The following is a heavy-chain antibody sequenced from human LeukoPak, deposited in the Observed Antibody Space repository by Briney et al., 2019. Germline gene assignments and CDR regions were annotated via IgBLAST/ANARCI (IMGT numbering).Heavy chain of an antibody. J-gene: IGHJ4*02. V-gene: IGHV3-74*01. CDR1: GFTFSSYA. CDR3: ARVHRDMATIVGLWDY. D-gene: IGHD5-24*01. Sequence: PGGSLRLSCAASGFTFSSYAMSWVRQAPGKGLVWVSRINSDGISTSYADSVKGRFTISRDNAKNTLYLQMNSLRVEDTAVYYCARVHRDMATIVGLWDYWGQGTLVTVSS. CDR2: INSDGIST.